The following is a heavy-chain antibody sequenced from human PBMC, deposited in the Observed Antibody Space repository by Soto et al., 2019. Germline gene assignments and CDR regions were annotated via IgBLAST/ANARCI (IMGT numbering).Heavy chain of an antibody. Sequence: LCLTCAVYGGSISGYYWSWIRQPPGKGLEWIGEINHSGSTNYNPSLKSRVTISVDTSKNQFSLKLSSVTAADTAVYYCAVEMATTDVTFDYWGQGTLVTVSS. CDR1: GGSISGYY. V-gene: IGHV4-34*01. D-gene: IGHD5-12*01. CDR3: AVEMATTDVTFDY. J-gene: IGHJ4*02. CDR2: INHSGST.